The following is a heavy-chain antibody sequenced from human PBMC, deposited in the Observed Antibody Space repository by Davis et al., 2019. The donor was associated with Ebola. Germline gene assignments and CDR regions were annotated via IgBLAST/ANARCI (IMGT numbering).Heavy chain of an antibody. J-gene: IGHJ4*02. CDR2: IKQDGGEK. Sequence: GGSLRLSCAASGFISSSYWMSWVRQAPGKGLEWVAKIKQDGGEKYYVDSVKGRFTISRDNAKNSLYLQMNSLRDEDTAVYYCAKVRDDYWGQGTLVTVSS. CDR1: GFISSSYW. CDR3: AKVRDDY. V-gene: IGHV3-7*01.